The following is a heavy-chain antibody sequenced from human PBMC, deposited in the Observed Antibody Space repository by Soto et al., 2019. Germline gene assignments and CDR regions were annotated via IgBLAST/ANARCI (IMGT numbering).Heavy chain of an antibody. CDR3: ARDYRGYCSSTSCYGGFDY. D-gene: IGHD2-2*01. V-gene: IGHV1-18*01. CDR2: ISAYNGNT. J-gene: IGHJ4*02. CDR1: GYTFTSYG. Sequence: ASVKVSCKASGYTFTSYGISWVRQAPGQGLEWMGWISAYNGNTNYAQKLQGRVTMTTDTSTSTAYMELGSLRSDDTAVYYCARDYRGYCSSTSCYGGFDYWGQGTLVTVSS.